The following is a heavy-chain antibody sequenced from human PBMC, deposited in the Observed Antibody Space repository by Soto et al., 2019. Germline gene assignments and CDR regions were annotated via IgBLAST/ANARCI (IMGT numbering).Heavy chain of an antibody. Sequence: SGTLSLTCTVSGGSINTYHCSWIRQPPGKGLEWIGYVYYSGFTSYNPSLKSRVIISIDPSKNQFSLKLNSVTAADTAVYYCARRMDSGWYWYFDLWGRGTLVTVSS. V-gene: IGHV4-59*08. D-gene: IGHD6-25*01. CDR1: GGSINTYH. CDR3: ARRMDSGWYWYFDL. J-gene: IGHJ2*01. CDR2: VYYSGFT.